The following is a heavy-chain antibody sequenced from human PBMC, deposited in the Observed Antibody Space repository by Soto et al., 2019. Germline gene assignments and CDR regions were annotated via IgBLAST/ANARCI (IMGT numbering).Heavy chain of an antibody. CDR1: GFTVSSNY. CDR2: TYSGGTT. V-gene: IGHV3-66*02. D-gene: IGHD6-19*01. CDR3: AKGGRQWLVTSDFNY. J-gene: IGHJ4*02. Sequence: GGSLRLSCAASGFTVSSNYMSWVRQAPGRGLEWVSVTYSGGTTYYADSVKGRFTISRDSSKNTVSLEMTSLRAEDTAVYYCAKGGRQWLVTSDFNYWGQGALVTVSS.